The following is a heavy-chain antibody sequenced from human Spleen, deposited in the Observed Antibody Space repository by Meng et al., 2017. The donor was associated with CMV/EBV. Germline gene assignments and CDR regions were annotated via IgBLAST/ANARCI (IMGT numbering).Heavy chain of an antibody. V-gene: IGHV5-51*01. CDR2: IYPGDSDT. CDR3: TRHERLGPYCSDVSCYSLGDS. J-gene: IGHJ4*02. CDR1: GYSFISYW. D-gene: IGHD2-15*01. Sequence: GESLKISCKGSGYSFISYWIAWVRQTPGKGLEWMGIIYPGDSDTSYSPSFQGQVTISADKSINTAYLQWSSLKASDTAMYYCTRHERLGPYCSDVSCYSLGDSWGQGTLVTVSS.